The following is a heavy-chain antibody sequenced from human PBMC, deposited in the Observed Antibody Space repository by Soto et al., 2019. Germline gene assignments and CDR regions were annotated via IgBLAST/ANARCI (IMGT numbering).Heavy chain of an antibody. CDR2: IYPGDSDT. D-gene: IGHD6-19*01. J-gene: IGHJ6*01. CDR3: ARPRQWLVQEAGDYYYGMDV. CDR1: GYSFTSYW. V-gene: IGHV5-51*01. Sequence: SGESLRISCKGSGYSFTSYWIGWGRQMPGKGLEWMGIIYPGDSDTRYSPSFQGQGTISSGKSISTAYLQWSSLKVSDTGMYYCARPRQWLVQEAGDYYYGMDVWGQGTTVTVSP.